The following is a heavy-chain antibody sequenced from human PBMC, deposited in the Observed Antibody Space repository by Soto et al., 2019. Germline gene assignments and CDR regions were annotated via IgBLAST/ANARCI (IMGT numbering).Heavy chain of an antibody. CDR1: GYTFTSYD. CDR2: MNPNSGNT. CDR3: ARGMSVSGSYSSYYYYGMDV. V-gene: IGHV1-8*01. J-gene: IGHJ6*02. D-gene: IGHD3-10*01. Sequence: ASVKVSCKASGYTFTSYDINWVRQATGQGLEWMGWMNPNSGNTGYAQKFQGRVTMTRNTSINTAYMELSSLRSEDTAVYYCARGMSVSGSYSSYYYYGMDVWGQGTTVTVSS.